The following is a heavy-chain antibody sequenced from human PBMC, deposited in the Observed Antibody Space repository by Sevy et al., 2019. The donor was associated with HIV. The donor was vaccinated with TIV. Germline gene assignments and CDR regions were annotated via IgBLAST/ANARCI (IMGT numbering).Heavy chain of an antibody. CDR3: SSPAVAHGMDV. CDR2: ISSSGTTI. V-gene: IGHV3-48*03. J-gene: IGHJ6*02. CDR1: GFTFSSYE. D-gene: IGHD5-12*01. Sequence: GGSLRLSCEASGFTFSSYEMNWVRQAPGKGLEWVSYISSSGTTIKYADSVKGRFTISRDNAKNSLYMQMNNLTVEDTAVYYCSSPAVAHGMDVWGQGTTVTVSS.